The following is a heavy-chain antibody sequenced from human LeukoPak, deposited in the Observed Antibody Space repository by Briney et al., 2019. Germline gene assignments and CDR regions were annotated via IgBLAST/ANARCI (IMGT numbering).Heavy chain of an antibody. J-gene: IGHJ4*02. D-gene: IGHD6-19*01. Sequence: SETLSLTCTVSGGSLSSYYWSWIRQPPGKGLEWIGYIYYSGSTNYNPSLKSRVTISVDTSKNQFSLKLSSVTPADTAVYYCASGYSSGWPTAYWGQGTLVTVSS. CDR2: IYYSGST. CDR3: ASGYSSGWPTAY. CDR1: GGSLSSYY. V-gene: IGHV4-59*01.